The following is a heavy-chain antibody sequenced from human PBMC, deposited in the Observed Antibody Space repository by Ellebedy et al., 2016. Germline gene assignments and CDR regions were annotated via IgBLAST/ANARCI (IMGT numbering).Heavy chain of an antibody. CDR1: GFTVSTYR. V-gene: IGHV3-33*08. J-gene: IGHJ4*02. Sequence: GESLKISCAASGFTVSTYRMHWVRQAPGKGLEWVAVIWSDGSDKYYADSVKGRFTISRDNSKNTLFLQMNSLRAEDTAVYFCARQVGSGWYGDWGQGTLVTVSS. CDR3: ARQVGSGWYGD. CDR2: IWSDGSDK. D-gene: IGHD6-13*01.